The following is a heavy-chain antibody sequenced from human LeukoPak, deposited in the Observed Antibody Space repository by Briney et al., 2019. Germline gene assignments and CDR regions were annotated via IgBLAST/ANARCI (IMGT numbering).Heavy chain of an antibody. J-gene: IGHJ3*02. Sequence: ASVKVSCKASGYTFTSYDLNWVRQATGQGLEWMGWMNPNSGNTGYAQKFQGRVTMTRNTSISTAYMELSSLRSEDTAVYYCARDRIVGPTDAFDIWGQGTMVTVSS. CDR3: ARDRIVGPTDAFDI. CDR2: MNPNSGNT. CDR1: GYTFTSYD. V-gene: IGHV1-8*01. D-gene: IGHD1-26*01.